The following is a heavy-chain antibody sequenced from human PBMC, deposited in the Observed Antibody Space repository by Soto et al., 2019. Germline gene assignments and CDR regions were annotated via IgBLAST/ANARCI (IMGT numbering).Heavy chain of an antibody. J-gene: IGHJ4*02. Sequence: EVQLVESGGGLVQPGGSLRLSCAASGFTFSSYWMHWVRQAPGKGLVWVSRINSDGSSTSYADSVKGRFTISRDNAKNTLYLQINSLRAEDTAVYYCVRTSLVVAAATREDYWDQGTLVTVSS. CDR3: VRTSLVVAAATREDY. CDR1: GFTFSSYW. D-gene: IGHD2-15*01. CDR2: INSDGSST. V-gene: IGHV3-74*01.